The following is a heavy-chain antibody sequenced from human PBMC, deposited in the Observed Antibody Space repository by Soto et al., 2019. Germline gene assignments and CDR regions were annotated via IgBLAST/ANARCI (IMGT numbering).Heavy chain of an antibody. V-gene: IGHV3-7*01. CDR3: ARDRRCSGGSCYSEFDY. D-gene: IGHD2-15*01. J-gene: IGHJ4*02. Sequence: EVQLVESGGGLVQPGGSLRLSCAASGFTFSSYWMSWVRQAPGTGLEWVANIKQDGREKYYVDSVKGRFTISRDNAKNSLYLQMNSLRAEDTAVYYCARDRRCSGGSCYSEFDYWGQGTLVPVSS. CDR2: IKQDGREK. CDR1: GFTFSSYW.